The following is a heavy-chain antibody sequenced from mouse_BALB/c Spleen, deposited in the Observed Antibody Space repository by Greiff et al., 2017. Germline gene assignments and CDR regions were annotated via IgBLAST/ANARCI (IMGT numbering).Heavy chain of an antibody. CDR1: GYTFTSYW. CDR3: ARSKNFWGDY. Sequence: QVQLQQSGAELAKPGASVKMSCKASGYTFTSYWMHWVKQRPGQGLEWIGYINPSTGYTEYNQKFKDKATLTADKSSSTAYMQLSSLTSEDSAVYYCARSKNFWGDYWGQGTTLTVSS. D-gene: IGHD4-1*01. V-gene: IGHV1-7*01. CDR2: INPSTGYT. J-gene: IGHJ2*01.